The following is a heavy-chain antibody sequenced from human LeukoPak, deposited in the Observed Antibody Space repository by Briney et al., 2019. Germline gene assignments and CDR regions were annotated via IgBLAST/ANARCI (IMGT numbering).Heavy chain of an antibody. Sequence: PSETLSLTCTASSGSISSSAYFWVWLRQPPGKGLEWIGSISYSGTTYYNPSLKSRVTISVDTSNNQFSLRVSSVTAADTAVYYCARSNSGSYYRFDHWGQGTLVTVSS. D-gene: IGHD3-10*01. CDR2: ISYSGTT. CDR1: SGSISSSAYF. CDR3: ARSNSGSYYRFDH. V-gene: IGHV4-39*01. J-gene: IGHJ4*02.